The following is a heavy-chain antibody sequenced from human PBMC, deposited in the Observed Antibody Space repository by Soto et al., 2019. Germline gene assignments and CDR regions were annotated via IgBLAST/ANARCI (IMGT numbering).Heavy chain of an antibody. CDR1: GGTFSRYT. CDR3: ARGLGSIANWFDP. J-gene: IGHJ5*02. CDR2: ITPMFGTP. D-gene: IGHD3-16*02. V-gene: IGHV1-69*13. Sequence: SVKVSCKASGGTFSRYTITWVRQAPGQGLEWMGGITPMFGTPNYAQKFQGRVTITADESTSTAYMELSSLRSEDTAMYYCARGLGSIANWFDPWGQGTLVTVSS.